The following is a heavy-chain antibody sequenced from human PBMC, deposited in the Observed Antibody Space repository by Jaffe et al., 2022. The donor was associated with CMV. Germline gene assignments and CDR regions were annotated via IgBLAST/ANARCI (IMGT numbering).Heavy chain of an antibody. Sequence: EVQLVESGGGLVQPGGSLRLSCSASGFTFSSYAMHWVRQAPGKGLEYVSAISSNGGSTYYADSVKGRFTISRDNSKNTLYLQMSSLRAEDTAVYYCVKDYYYGSGGFTGLFDYWGQGTLVTVSS. J-gene: IGHJ4*02. D-gene: IGHD3-10*01. CDR3: VKDYYYGSGGFTGLFDY. CDR2: ISSNGGST. CDR1: GFTFSSYA. V-gene: IGHV3-64D*06.